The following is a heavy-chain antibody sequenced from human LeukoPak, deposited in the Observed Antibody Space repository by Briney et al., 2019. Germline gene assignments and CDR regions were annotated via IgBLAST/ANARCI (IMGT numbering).Heavy chain of an antibody. D-gene: IGHD6-13*01. CDR2: INHSGST. CDR3: ARGSRRAYSSSWHYY. Sequence: PSETLSLTCAVYGGSFSGYYWSWIRQPPGKGLEWIGEINHSGSTNYNPSLKSRVTISVDTSKNQFSLKLSSVTAADTAVYYCARGSRRAYSSSWHYYWGQGTLVTVSS. CDR1: GGSFSGYY. V-gene: IGHV4-34*01. J-gene: IGHJ4*02.